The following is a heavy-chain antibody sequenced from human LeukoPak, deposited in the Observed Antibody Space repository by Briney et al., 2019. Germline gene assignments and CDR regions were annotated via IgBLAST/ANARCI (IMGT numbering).Heavy chain of an antibody. CDR1: GFTFSTYG. CDR3: ARDRSVNWNYPMDV. CDR2: IWYDGSNK. Sequence: GESLRLSCAASGFTFSTYGMHWVLQAPGKGLEWVAVIWYDGSNKYYADSVKGRFTISRDNSKNTLYLQMNSLRAEDAAVYYCARDRSVNWNYPMDVWGKGTTVTVSS. D-gene: IGHD1-7*01. J-gene: IGHJ6*03. V-gene: IGHV3-33*01.